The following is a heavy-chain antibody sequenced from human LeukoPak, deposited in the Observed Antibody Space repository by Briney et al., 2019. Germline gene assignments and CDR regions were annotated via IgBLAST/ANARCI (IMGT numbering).Heavy chain of an antibody. D-gene: IGHD4-17*01. Sequence: ASVKVSCKASGYTFTDYYIHWVRQAPGQGLEWMGWISAYNGNTNYAQKLQGRVTMTTDTSTSTAYMELRSLRSDDTAVYYCARDLGWGRTVTDNFDYWGQGTLVTVSS. J-gene: IGHJ4*02. CDR1: GYTFTDYY. CDR3: ARDLGWGRTVTDNFDY. CDR2: ISAYNGNT. V-gene: IGHV1-18*04.